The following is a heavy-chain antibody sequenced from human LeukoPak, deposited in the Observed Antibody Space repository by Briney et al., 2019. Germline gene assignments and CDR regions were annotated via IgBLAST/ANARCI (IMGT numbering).Heavy chain of an antibody. D-gene: IGHD2-15*01. J-gene: IGHJ2*01. Sequence: PSETLSLTCTVSGGSISSYYWSWIRQPAGKGLEWIGRIYTSGSTNYNPSLKSRVTMPVDTSKNQVSLKLSSVTSADTAVYYCARGSGGFVVVVAATNWYFDLWGRGTLVTVSS. V-gene: IGHV4-4*07. CDR3: ARGSGGFVVVVAATNWYFDL. CDR1: GGSISSYY. CDR2: IYTSGST.